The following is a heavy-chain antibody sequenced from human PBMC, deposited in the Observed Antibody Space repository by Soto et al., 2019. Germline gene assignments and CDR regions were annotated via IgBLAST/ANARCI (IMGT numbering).Heavy chain of an antibody. D-gene: IGHD6-6*01. Sequence: GGSLRLSCAASGFTFSSYNMNWVRQAPGKGLEWVSSISSSSTYMYYADSVKGRFTISRDNAKNSLYLQMNSLRAEDTGVYYCAKEYSSSSWDVDYWGQGTLVTVSS. CDR3: AKEYSSSSWDVDY. V-gene: IGHV3-21*01. J-gene: IGHJ4*02. CDR1: GFTFSSYN. CDR2: ISSSSTYM.